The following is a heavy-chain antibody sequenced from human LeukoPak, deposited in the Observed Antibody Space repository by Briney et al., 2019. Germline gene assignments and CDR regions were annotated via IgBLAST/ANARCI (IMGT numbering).Heavy chain of an antibody. D-gene: IGHD3-16*01. J-gene: IGHJ1*01. CDR2: IDRGGGT. V-gene: IGHV3-23*01. Sequence: PGGSLRLSCAASGFTFSSYAMSWVRQAPGEGPEWVSGIDRGGGTYYADSVKGRFTISRNISEKTLFLQMNSLRAEDTAVYYCAKDDAWGRYKDWGQGTLVTVSS. CDR3: AKDDAWGRYKD. CDR1: GFTFSSYA.